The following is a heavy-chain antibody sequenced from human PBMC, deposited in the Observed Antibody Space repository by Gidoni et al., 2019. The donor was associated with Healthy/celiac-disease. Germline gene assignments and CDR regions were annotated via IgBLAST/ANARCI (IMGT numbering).Heavy chain of an antibody. D-gene: IGHD2-2*01. CDR3: ARTYCSSTSCFYYFDY. Sequence: QVQLQQWCAGLLKPSETLSLTCAVYGGSFRGYYWSWIRQPPGKGLEWIGEINHSGSTNYNPSLKSRVTISVDTSKNQFSLKLSSVTAADTAVYYCARTYCSSTSCFYYFDYWGQGTLVTVSS. CDR1: GGSFRGYY. J-gene: IGHJ4*02. V-gene: IGHV4-34*01. CDR2: INHSGST.